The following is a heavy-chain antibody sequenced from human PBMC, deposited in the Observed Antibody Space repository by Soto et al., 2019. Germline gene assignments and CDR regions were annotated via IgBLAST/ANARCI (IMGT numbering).Heavy chain of an antibody. CDR2: ISAYNGNT. V-gene: IGHV1-18*01. Sequence: ASVKVSCKASGYTFTSYGISWVRQAPGQGLEWMGWISAYNGNTNYAQKLQGRVTMTTDTSTSTAYMELRSRRSDDTAVYYCARDSPHGLMVRGVIKAPNDAFDIWGQGTMVTVSS. CDR1: GYTFTSYG. J-gene: IGHJ3*02. CDR3: ARDSPHGLMVRGVIKAPNDAFDI. D-gene: IGHD3-10*01.